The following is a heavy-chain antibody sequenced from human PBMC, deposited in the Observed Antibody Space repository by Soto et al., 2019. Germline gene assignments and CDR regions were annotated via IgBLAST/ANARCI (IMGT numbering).Heavy chain of an antibody. CDR3: ATMGTPATGLYYFDN. J-gene: IGHJ4*02. V-gene: IGHV4-30-4*08. Sequence: SETLSLTCTVSGGSISSSSSYWGWIRQPPGKGLEWIGFMSYSGSTSYNASLKSRVTISVDTSKSQFSLNLSFVTAADTAVYYCATMGTPATGLYYFDNWGQGTLVTVSS. CDR2: MSYSGST. CDR1: GGSISSSSSY. D-gene: IGHD1-7*01.